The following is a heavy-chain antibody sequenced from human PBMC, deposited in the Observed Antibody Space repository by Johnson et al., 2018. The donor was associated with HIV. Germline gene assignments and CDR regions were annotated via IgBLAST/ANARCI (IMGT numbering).Heavy chain of an antibody. D-gene: IGHD6-6*01. Sequence: HVQLVESGGGVVQPGRSLRLSCAASGFTFSSYSMHWVRQAPGKGLEWVAVLSYDGSTKYYADSVKGRFTISRDNSKNTLYLQMSSLRVEDTAVYCCARVRIIYSSSSHAFDIWGQGTMVTVSS. J-gene: IGHJ3*02. CDR3: ARVRIIYSSSSHAFDI. V-gene: IGHV3-30-3*01. CDR2: LSYDGSTK. CDR1: GFTFSSYS.